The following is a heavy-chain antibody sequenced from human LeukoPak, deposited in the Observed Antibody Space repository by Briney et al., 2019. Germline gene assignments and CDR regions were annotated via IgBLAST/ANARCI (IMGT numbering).Heavy chain of an antibody. Sequence: GGSLRLSCAASGFTFSNACMTWGRQAPGKGLEWVGHIKSKTDGGTTDFAAPVKGRFTISRDDSKNTLFLQMNSLKTEDTAVYYCTTGTWIQLWLPDYWGQGTLVTVSS. CDR2: IKSKTDGGTT. CDR3: TTGTWIQLWLPDY. CDR1: GFTFSNAC. V-gene: IGHV3-15*01. J-gene: IGHJ4*02. D-gene: IGHD5-18*01.